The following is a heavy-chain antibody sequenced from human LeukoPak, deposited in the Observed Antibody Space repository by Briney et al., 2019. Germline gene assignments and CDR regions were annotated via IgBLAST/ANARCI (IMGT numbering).Heavy chain of an antibody. D-gene: IGHD3-10*02. CDR3: AELGITMIGGV. J-gene: IGHJ6*04. CDR2: ISGSGGST. Sequence: GGTLRLSCVASGFTFSTYGMSWVRQAPGKGLEWVSAISGSGGSTYYADSVKGRFTISRDNSKNTLYLQMNSLRAEDTAVYYCAELGITMIGGVWGKGTTVTISS. CDR1: GFTFSTYG. V-gene: IGHV3-23*01.